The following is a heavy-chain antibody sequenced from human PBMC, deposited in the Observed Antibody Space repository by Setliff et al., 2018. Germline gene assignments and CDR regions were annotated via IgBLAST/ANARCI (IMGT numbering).Heavy chain of an antibody. CDR3: AKDGGTAMLRTYFNGLDV. CDR1: GFTFSNHG. CDR2: INAWGTSM. D-gene: IGHD5-18*01. V-gene: IGHV3-48*03. J-gene: IGHJ6*02. Sequence: GGSLRLSCEASGFTFSNHGMNWVRQAPGKGLEWVAYINAWGTSMYYADPVKGRFTISRDNAKNSLFLQMNSLRAEDMAVYFCAKDGGTAMLRTYFNGLDVWGPGTTVTVSS.